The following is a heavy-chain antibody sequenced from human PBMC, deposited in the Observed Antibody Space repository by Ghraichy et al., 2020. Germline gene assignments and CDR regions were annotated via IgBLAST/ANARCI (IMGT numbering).Heavy chain of an antibody. CDR1: GGSVSSGSYY. J-gene: IGHJ6*02. D-gene: IGHD3-3*01. V-gene: IGHV4-61*01. CDR2: IYYSGST. CDR3: ARDHVYYDFWSGYSLYYYGMDV. Sequence: SETLSLTCTVSGGSVSSGSYYWSWIRQPPGKGLEWIGYIYYSGSTNYNPSLKSRVTISVDTSKNQFSLKLSSVTAADTAVYYCARDHVYYDFWSGYSLYYYGMDVWGQGTTVTVSS.